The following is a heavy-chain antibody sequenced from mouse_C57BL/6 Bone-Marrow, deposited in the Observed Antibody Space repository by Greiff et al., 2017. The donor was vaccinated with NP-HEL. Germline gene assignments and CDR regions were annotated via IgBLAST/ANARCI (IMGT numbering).Heavy chain of an antibody. D-gene: IGHD1-1*01. Sequence: EVKVEESGGGLVQPGGSMKLSCVASGFTFSNYWMNWVRQSPEKGLEWVAQIRLKSDNYATHYAESVKGRFTISRDDSKSSVYLQMNNLRAEDTGIYYCTTTVVATDAMDYWGQGTSVTVSS. CDR1: GFTFSNYW. V-gene: IGHV6-3*01. CDR3: TTTVVATDAMDY. J-gene: IGHJ4*01. CDR2: IRLKSDNYAT.